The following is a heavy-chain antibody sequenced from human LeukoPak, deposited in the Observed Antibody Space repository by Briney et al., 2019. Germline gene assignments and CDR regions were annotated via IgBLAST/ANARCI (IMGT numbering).Heavy chain of an antibody. CDR2: INPNSGGT. D-gene: IGHD3-10*01. CDR3: ARSPLDSGSYYIPM. V-gene: IGHV1-2*02. J-gene: IGHJ4*02. Sequence: GGSLRLSCAASGFTFSNYAMHWVRQAPGQGLEWMGWINPNSGGTNYAQKFQGRVTMTRDTSISTAYMELSRLRSEDTAMYYCARSPLDSGSYYIPMWGQGTLVTVSS. CDR1: GFTFSNYA.